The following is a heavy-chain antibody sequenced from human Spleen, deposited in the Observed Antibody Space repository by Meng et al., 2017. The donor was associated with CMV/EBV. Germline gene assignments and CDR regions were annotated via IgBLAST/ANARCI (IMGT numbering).Heavy chain of an antibody. J-gene: IGHJ5*02. CDR3: ARTTLTYCSS. V-gene: IGHV3-66*01. CDR2: IYSGGST. CDR1: GFTVSSNY. Sequence: GESLKISCAASGFTVSSNYMSWVRQAPGKGLEWVSVIYSGGSTYYADSVKGRFTISRDNSKKSLSLQMNSLRVEDTAVYYCARTTLTYCSSWGQGTLVTVSS. D-gene: IGHD2-15*01.